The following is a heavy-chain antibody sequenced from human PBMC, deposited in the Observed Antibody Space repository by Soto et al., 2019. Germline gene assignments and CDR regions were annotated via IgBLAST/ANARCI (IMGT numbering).Heavy chain of an antibody. CDR1: GFTFSSYA. J-gene: IGHJ4*02. Sequence: EVQLLESGGGLVQPGGSLRLSCAASGFTFSSYAMSWVRQATGKGLEWVSAISGSGRSTYYADSVKGRFTISRDNSKNTLYLQMNSLRAEDTAVYYCAKEPSYSSGWSPIDYWGQGTLVTVSS. D-gene: IGHD6-19*01. CDR3: AKEPSYSSGWSPIDY. CDR2: ISGSGRST. V-gene: IGHV3-23*01.